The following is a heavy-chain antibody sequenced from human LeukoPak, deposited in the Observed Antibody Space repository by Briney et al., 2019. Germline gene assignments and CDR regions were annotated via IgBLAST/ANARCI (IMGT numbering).Heavy chain of an antibody. J-gene: IGHJ4*02. CDR3: ASSGEGDGYK. CDR1: GYTFTGYY. D-gene: IGHD5-24*01. CDR2: INPSSGGT. Sequence: ASVTVSCTASGYTFTGYYMHWVRQAPGQGLEWMGRINPSSGGTNFAQKFQGRVTMTRDTSISTAYMELSRLRSDDTAVYYCASSGEGDGYKWGQGTLVTVSS. V-gene: IGHV1-2*06.